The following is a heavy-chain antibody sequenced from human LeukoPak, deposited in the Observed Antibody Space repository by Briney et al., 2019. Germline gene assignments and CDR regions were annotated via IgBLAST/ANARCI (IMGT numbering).Heavy chain of an antibody. J-gene: IGHJ5*02. CDR1: GFTFGSYA. V-gene: IGHV3-23*01. Sequence: WGSLRLSCAASGFTFGSYAMSWVRHAPGQGLGWVSAISGSDGSTYYADSVKGRFTISRDNSKNTLYLQMNSLRAEDTAVYYCAKDPLWFGELSGWFDPWGQGTLVTVSS. CDR2: ISGSDGST. CDR3: AKDPLWFGELSGWFDP. D-gene: IGHD3-10*01.